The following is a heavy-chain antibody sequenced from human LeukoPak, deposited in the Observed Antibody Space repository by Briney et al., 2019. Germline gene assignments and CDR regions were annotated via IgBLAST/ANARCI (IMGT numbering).Heavy chain of an antibody. CDR1: GGSISSYY. CDR3: ARTVAHGSADR. D-gene: IGHD5-24*01. V-gene: IGHV4-59*01. J-gene: IGHJ5*02. CDR2: IHSSGST. Sequence: SETLSLTCTVSGGSISSYYWSWIRQPPGKGLEWIAYIHSSGSTNYNPSLKSRITISVDTSRNQFSLKLSSVTAADTAVYYCARTVAHGSADRWDQGTPVTVSS.